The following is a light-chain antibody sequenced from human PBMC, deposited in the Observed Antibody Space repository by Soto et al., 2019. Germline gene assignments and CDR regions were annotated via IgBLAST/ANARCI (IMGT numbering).Light chain of an antibody. CDR2: DAS. V-gene: IGKV1-33*01. CDR3: QQYDNLPIT. Sequence: DIQMTQSPSSVSVSVGDRVTITCQASQDISNYLNWYQQKPGKAPKLLIYDASNLETGVPSRFSGSGSGTDFTFTISSLQPEDIATYYCQQYDNLPITFGQGTRLEIK. J-gene: IGKJ5*01. CDR1: QDISNY.